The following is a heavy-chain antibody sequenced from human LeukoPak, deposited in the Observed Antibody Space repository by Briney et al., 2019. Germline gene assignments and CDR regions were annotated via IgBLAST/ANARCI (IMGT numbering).Heavy chain of an antibody. CDR1: GDSISSGDYY. J-gene: IGHJ3*02. Sequence: PSETLSLTCTVSGDSISSGDYYWSWIRQPAGKGLEWIGRIYTSGSTNYNPSLKSRVTISVDTSKNQFSLKLTPVTAADTAVYYCARGPYKYDGSGAFDIWGQGTMVTVSS. D-gene: IGHD3-22*01. CDR3: ARGPYKYDGSGAFDI. CDR2: IYTSGST. V-gene: IGHV4-61*02.